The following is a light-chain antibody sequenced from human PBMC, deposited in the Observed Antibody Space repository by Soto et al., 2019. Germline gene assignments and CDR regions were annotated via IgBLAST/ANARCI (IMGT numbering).Light chain of an antibody. CDR1: QGIRNE. J-gene: IGKJ1*01. CDR3: LQQDNYPWT. V-gene: IGKV1-17*01. Sequence: EIAVTLSPSSLSASVGDRVTITCRASQGIRNELGWYQQKPGRAPKRLIYDASNLQSGVPSRFSGSGFGTEFTLTISSLQPEDFATYSCLQQDNYPWTFGQWSQL. CDR2: DAS.